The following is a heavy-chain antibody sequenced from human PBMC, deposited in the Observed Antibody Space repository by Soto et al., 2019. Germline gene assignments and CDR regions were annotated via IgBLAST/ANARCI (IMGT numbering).Heavy chain of an antibody. D-gene: IGHD2-2*01. CDR3: AREGSQLLSFLNWFDP. Sequence: GGSLRLSCAASGFTFSSYSMNWVRQAPGKGLEWVSSISSSSSYTYYADSVKGRFTISRDNAKNSLYLQMNSLRAEDTAVYYCAREGSQLLSFLNWFDPWGQGTLVTVSS. J-gene: IGHJ5*02. V-gene: IGHV3-21*01. CDR1: GFTFSSYS. CDR2: ISSSSSYT.